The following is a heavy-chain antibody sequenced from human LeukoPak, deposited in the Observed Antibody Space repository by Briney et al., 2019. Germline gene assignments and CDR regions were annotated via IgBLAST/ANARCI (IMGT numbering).Heavy chain of an antibody. D-gene: IGHD2-2*01. V-gene: IGHV1-2*02. J-gene: IGHJ4*02. CDR1: GYTFTSYA. CDR3: ATSRGYCSSTSCRDDYYFDY. CDR2: INPNSGGT. Sequence: ASVKVSCKASGYTFTSYAMNWVRQAPGQGLEWMGWINPNSGGTNYAQKFQGRVTMTRDTSISTAYMELSRLRSDDTAVYYCATSRGYCSSTSCRDDYYFDYWGQGTLVTVSS.